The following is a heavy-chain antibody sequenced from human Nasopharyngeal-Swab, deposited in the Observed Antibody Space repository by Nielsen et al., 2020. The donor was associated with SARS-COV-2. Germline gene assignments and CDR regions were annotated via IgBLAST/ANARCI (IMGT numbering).Heavy chain of an antibody. V-gene: IGHV5-10-1*01. CDR3: ARHPEQQLVRGYYYYYYMDV. CDR2: IDPSDSYT. D-gene: IGHD6-13*01. J-gene: IGHJ6*03. Sequence: GESLKISCKGSGYSFTSYWIGWVRQMPGKGLEWIGRIDPSDSYTNYSPSFQGHVTISADKSISTAYLQWSSLKASDTAMYYCARHPEQQLVRGYYYYYYMDVWGKGTTVTVSS. CDR1: GYSFTSYW.